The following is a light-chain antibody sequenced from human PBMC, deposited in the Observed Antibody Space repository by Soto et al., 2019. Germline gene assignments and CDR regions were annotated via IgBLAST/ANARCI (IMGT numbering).Light chain of an antibody. J-gene: IGLJ1*01. CDR2: NVN. Sequence: QSVLTQPASVSGSPGQSITISCTGTSSDVGGYNYVSWYQQHPGEVPKLIIFNVNNRPSGVSNRFSGSKSGNTASLTISGLQAEDEADYYCSSFTSSTTYGFGTGTKVTVL. V-gene: IGLV2-14*01. CDR1: SSDVGGYNY. CDR3: SSFTSSTTYG.